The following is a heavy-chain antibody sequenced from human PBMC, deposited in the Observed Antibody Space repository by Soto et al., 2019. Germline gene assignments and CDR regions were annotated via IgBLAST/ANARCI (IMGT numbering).Heavy chain of an antibody. V-gene: IGHV1-69*04. J-gene: IGHJ3*02. CDR2: IIPILGIA. CDR3: ATDAEEFFPHDAFDI. Sequence: SAKVSCKASGGTFSSYTSSWVRQAPGQGLEWMGRIIPILGIANYAQKFQGRVTITADKSTSTAYMELSSLRSEDTAVFFCATDAEEFFPHDAFDIWGQGTMVTVSS. CDR1: GGTFSSYT. D-gene: IGHD3-10*01.